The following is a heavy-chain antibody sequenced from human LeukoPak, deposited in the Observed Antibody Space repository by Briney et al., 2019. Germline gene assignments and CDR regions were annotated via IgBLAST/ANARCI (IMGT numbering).Heavy chain of an antibody. V-gene: IGHV3-30-3*01. D-gene: IGHD2-2*01. CDR2: ISYDGSNK. Sequence: GGSLRLPCAASGFTFSSYAMHWVRQAPGKGLEWVAVISYDGSNKYYADSVKGRFTISKDNSKNTLYLQMNSLRAEDTAVYYCAREESSKDDAFDIWGQGTMVTVSS. J-gene: IGHJ3*02. CDR3: AREESSKDDAFDI. CDR1: GFTFSSYA.